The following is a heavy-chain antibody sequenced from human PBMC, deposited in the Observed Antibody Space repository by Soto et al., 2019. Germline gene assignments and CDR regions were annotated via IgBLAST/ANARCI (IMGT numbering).Heavy chain of an antibody. J-gene: IGHJ6*02. CDR3: AHSRIAAAGTIGYYYGMDV. D-gene: IGHD6-13*01. CDR2: IYWDDDK. Sequence: GSGPTLVNPTQTLTLTCTFSGFSLSTSGVGVGWIRQPPGKALEWLALIYWDDDKRYSPSLKSRLTITKDTAKNQVVLTMTNMDAVDTATYYCAHSRIAAAGTIGYYYGMDVWGQGTTVTVSS. V-gene: IGHV2-5*02. CDR1: GFSLSTSGVG.